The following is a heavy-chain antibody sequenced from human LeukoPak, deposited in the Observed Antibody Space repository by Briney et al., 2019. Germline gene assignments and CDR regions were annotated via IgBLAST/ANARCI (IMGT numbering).Heavy chain of an antibody. CDR3: VTYSGGYALGY. V-gene: IGHV3-21*01. CDR1: GFTFSTYN. CDR2: ITGNSGYI. J-gene: IGHJ4*02. Sequence: PGGSLRLSCAASGFTFSTYNMNWVRQAPGKGLEWVSSITGNSGYIYYADSMRGRFTISRDNAKSSLSLQMNSLRADDTAVYYCVTYSGGYALGYWGQGTLVIVSS. D-gene: IGHD5-12*01.